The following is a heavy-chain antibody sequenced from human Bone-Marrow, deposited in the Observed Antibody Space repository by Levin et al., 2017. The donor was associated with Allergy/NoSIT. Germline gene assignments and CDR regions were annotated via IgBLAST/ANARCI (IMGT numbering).Heavy chain of an antibody. CDR3: ARGIIGDVRVAHKEAFDI. CDR1: GFTFSIYS. D-gene: IGHD2-8*02. Sequence: GGSLRLSCTVSGFTFSIYSINWVRQAPGKGLEWVSSISSSGSDMSYVDSVRGRFIISRDNAKNSLTMQMNSLRAADTAVYYCARGIIGDVRVAHKEAFDIWGQGTMVSVSS. CDR2: ISSSGSDM. V-gene: IGHV3-21*01. J-gene: IGHJ3*02.